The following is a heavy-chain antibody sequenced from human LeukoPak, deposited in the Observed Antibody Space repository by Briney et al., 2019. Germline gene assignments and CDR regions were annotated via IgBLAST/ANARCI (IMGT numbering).Heavy chain of an antibody. V-gene: IGHV3-11*01. CDR2: ISSRGDSL. CDR1: GFTFGDYY. D-gene: IGHD2/OR15-2a*01. Sequence: PGGSLRLSCAASGFTFGDYYMTWIRQAPGKGLEWLSFISSRGDSLYYADSVRGRFTISRDNANNSLFLQMNSPRAEDTAVYYCAREVVIVPDYFYYGLDVWGQGTTVSVSS. CDR3: AREVVIVPDYFYYGLDV. J-gene: IGHJ6*02.